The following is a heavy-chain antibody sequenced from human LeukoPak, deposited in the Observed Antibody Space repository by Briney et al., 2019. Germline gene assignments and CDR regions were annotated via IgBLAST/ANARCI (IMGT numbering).Heavy chain of an antibody. CDR3: AREVKRLAVAGTMGY. D-gene: IGHD6-19*01. CDR1: GFTFSRYW. V-gene: IGHV3-74*01. CDR2: INSDGSTT. Sequence: PGGSLRLSCAASGFTFSRYWMNWTRQAPGKGLVWVSRINSDGSTTRYADSVKGRFTISRDNAKNTMYLQMNSLRAEDTAVYYCAREVKRLAVAGTMGYWGQGTLVTVSS. J-gene: IGHJ4*02.